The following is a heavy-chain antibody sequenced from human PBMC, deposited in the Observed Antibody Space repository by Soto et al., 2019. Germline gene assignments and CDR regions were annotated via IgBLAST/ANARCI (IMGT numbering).Heavy chain of an antibody. CDR1: GFTFSSYA. CDR3: AYTARHYDFWSGYYLSGLDY. Sequence: QVQLVESGGGVVQPGRSLRLSCAASGFTFSSYAMHWVRQAPGKGLEWVAVISHDGSNKHYAYSVKGRLTISRDNSKNTLYLQMNSLRAEDTAVYYCAYTARHYDFWSGYYLSGLDYWGQGTLVTVSS. CDR2: ISHDGSNK. V-gene: IGHV3-30-3*01. J-gene: IGHJ4*02. D-gene: IGHD3-3*01.